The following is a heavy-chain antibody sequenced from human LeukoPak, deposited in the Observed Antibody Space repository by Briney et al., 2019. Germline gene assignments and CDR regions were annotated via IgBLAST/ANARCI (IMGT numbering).Heavy chain of an antibody. CDR2: MNPNSGNT. Sequence: GASVKVSCKASRYTFTSCDINWVRQATGQGLEWMGWMNPNSGNTGYGQSLQGRITMTRDISIGTAYMELSNLTSEDTAIYYCTRGSSGRRDNWGQGTLVTVSA. V-gene: IGHV1-8*01. D-gene: IGHD6-19*01. J-gene: IGHJ4*02. CDR3: TRGSSGRRDN. CDR1: RYTFTSCD.